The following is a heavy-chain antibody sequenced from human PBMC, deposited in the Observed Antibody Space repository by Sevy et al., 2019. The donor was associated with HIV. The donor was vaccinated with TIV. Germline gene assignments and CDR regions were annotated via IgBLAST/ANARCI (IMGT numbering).Heavy chain of an antibody. Sequence: GGSLRLSCAASGFTFSSYGMHWVRQAPGKGLEWVAVISYDGSNKYYADSVKGRFTISRDNSKNTLYLQMNSQRAEDTAVYYCAKADSQGPYYYDSSGYFDYWGQGTLVTVSS. V-gene: IGHV3-30*18. J-gene: IGHJ4*02. CDR3: AKADSQGPYYYDSSGYFDY. D-gene: IGHD3-22*01. CDR2: ISYDGSNK. CDR1: GFTFSSYG.